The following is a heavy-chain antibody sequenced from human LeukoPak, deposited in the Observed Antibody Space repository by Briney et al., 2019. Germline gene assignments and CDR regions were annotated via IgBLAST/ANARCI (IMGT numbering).Heavy chain of an antibody. V-gene: IGHV3-21*01. CDR1: GFTFSSYS. CDR2: ISSSSSYI. Sequence: GGSLRLSCAASGFTFSSYSMNWVRQAPGKGLEWVSSISSSSSYIYYADSVKGRFTISRDNAKNSLYLQMNSLRAEDTAVYYCARGSRGYSYGLRYWGQGTLVTVSS. CDR3: ARGSRGYSYGLRY. J-gene: IGHJ4*02. D-gene: IGHD5-18*01.